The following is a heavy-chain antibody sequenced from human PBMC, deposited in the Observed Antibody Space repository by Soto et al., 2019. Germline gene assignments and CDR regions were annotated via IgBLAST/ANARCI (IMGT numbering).Heavy chain of an antibody. CDR3: AFGNTFYYYYMDV. Sequence: QVQVQQWGAGLLKPSKTLSLSCAVSGVSSSGYYWSWIRQPPGKGLEWVGEVNHSGTTHYSPSLKSRVTISVDTSRNQFSLRLTSVTAADTAIYYCAFGNTFYYYYMDVWGKGTTVTVSS. CDR2: VNHSGTT. V-gene: IGHV4-34*01. D-gene: IGHD2-2*02. CDR1: GVSSSGYY. J-gene: IGHJ6*03.